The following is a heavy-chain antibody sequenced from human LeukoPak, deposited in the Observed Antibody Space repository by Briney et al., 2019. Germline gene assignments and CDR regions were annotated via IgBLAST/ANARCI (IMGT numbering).Heavy chain of an antibody. V-gene: IGHV1-69*13. CDR2: ILPIVNTA. D-gene: IGHD4-17*01. CDR3: ARLTIGDYGDRESGFDY. CDR1: GGSFSSYA. Sequence: AASVKVSCKASGGSFSSYAISWVRQAPGQGLEWMGGILPIVNTADYAQKFQGRVTITADESTSTAYMDLSSLRSEDTAVYYCARLTIGDYGDRESGFDYWGQGTLVTVSS. J-gene: IGHJ4*02.